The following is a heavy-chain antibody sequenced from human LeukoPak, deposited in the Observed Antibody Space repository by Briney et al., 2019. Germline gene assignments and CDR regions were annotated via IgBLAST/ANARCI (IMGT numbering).Heavy chain of an antibody. Sequence: GASVKVSCKVSGDTLTELPTHWVRQAPGKGLEWMGGFDPEHGEMIYAQKLQGRVTMTEDRSTDTAYMELSSLRSEDTAVYYCATGGPRDLLKYWGQGTLVTVSS. CDR1: GDTLTELP. J-gene: IGHJ4*02. V-gene: IGHV1-24*01. CDR2: FDPEHGEM. CDR3: ATGGPRDLLKY. D-gene: IGHD3-9*01.